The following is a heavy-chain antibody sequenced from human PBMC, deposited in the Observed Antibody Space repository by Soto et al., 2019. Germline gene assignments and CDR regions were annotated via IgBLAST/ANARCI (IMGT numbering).Heavy chain of an antibody. Sequence: SETLSLTCAVYGGSFSGSYWSWIRQPPGKGLEWFGEINHSGSTNYNPSLKSRVTISVDTSKNQFSLKLSSVTAADTAVYYCARKLYYYDSSGYYLGYYYYYGMDVWGQGTTVTVSS. D-gene: IGHD3-22*01. CDR2: INHSGST. V-gene: IGHV4-34*01. J-gene: IGHJ6*02. CDR1: GGSFSGSY. CDR3: ARKLYYYDSSGYYLGYYYYYGMDV.